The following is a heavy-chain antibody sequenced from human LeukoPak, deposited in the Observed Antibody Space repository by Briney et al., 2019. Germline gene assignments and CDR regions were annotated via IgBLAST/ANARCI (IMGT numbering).Heavy chain of an antibody. CDR3: ARGANWGSPDY. Sequence: SETLSLTCTVSGGSISSYYWSWIRQPPGKGLEWIGYIYYSGTTSYNPSLKSRVTISLDTSKNQFSLKLSSVTAADTAVYYCARGANWGSPDYWGQGALVTVSS. D-gene: IGHD7-27*01. V-gene: IGHV4-59*01. J-gene: IGHJ4*02. CDR1: GGSISSYY. CDR2: IYYSGTT.